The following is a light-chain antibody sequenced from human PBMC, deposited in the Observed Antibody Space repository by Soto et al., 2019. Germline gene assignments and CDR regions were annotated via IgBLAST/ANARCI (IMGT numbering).Light chain of an antibody. J-gene: IGKJ4*01. V-gene: IGKV3-11*01. CDR3: QQRSKWPLT. Sequence: EIVLTQSPATLSLSPGERATLSCRASQSISSYLGWYQQKPCQAPRLLIYDASNRAAGIPARFSGSGSGTDFTLTISSLEPEDFAVYYCQQRSKWPLTFGGGTKVEIK. CDR1: QSISSY. CDR2: DAS.